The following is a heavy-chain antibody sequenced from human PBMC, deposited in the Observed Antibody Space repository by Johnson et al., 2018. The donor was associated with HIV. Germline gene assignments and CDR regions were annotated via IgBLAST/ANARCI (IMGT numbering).Heavy chain of an antibody. CDR1: GFTFDDYG. CDR2: IYSGRST. D-gene: IGHD3-10*01. J-gene: IGHJ3*02. Sequence: VQLVESGGGLVQPGGSLRLSCAASGFTFDDYGMSWVRQAPGKGLEWVSVIYSGRSTYYADSVKGRFTISRDNSKNTLFLQMNSLRAEDTAVYYCARLFYYEAFDIWGQGTMVTVSS. V-gene: IGHV3-66*01. CDR3: ARLFYYEAFDI.